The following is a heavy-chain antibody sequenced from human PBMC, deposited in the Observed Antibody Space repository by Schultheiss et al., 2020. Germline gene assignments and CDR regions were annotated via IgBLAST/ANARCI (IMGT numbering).Heavy chain of an antibody. CDR1: GFTFSSYA. CDR3: VREGRPYSSGWYPIDS. CDR2: ISGCGSNT. D-gene: IGHD6-19*01. V-gene: IGHV3-23*01. Sequence: GGSLRLSCAASGFTFSSYAMYWVRQAPGKGLEWVSCISGCGSNTHYADSVKGRFTISRDNSKNSLYLQMNSLRAEDTAVYYCVREGRPYSSGWYPIDSWGQGTRVTVSS. J-gene: IGHJ4*02.